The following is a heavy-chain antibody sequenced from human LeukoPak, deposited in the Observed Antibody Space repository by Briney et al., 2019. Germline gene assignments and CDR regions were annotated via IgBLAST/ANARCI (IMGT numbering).Heavy chain of an antibody. V-gene: IGHV3-64*01. J-gene: IGHJ4*02. CDR2: ISSNGGST. D-gene: IGHD3-22*01. Sequence: PGGSLRLSCAASGFTFSSYAMHWVRQAPGKGLEYVSAISSNGGSTYYANSVKGRFTISRDNSKNTLYLQMNSLRAEDTAVYYCAKDIDNYYDSSASDYWGQGTLVTVSS. CDR1: GFTFSSYA. CDR3: AKDIDNYYDSSASDY.